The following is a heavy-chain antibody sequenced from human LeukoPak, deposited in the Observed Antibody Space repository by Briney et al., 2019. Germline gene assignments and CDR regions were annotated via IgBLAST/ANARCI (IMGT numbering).Heavy chain of an antibody. Sequence: GGSLRLSCAASGFTFSSYSMNWVRQAPGKGLERVSYISSSSSTIYYADSVKGRFTISRDNAKNSLYLQMNSLRAEDTAVYYCARDLVVRGVIGPPGYWGQGTLVTVSS. D-gene: IGHD3-10*01. J-gene: IGHJ4*02. CDR2: ISSSSSTI. CDR3: ARDLVVRGVIGPPGY. V-gene: IGHV3-48*04. CDR1: GFTFSSYS.